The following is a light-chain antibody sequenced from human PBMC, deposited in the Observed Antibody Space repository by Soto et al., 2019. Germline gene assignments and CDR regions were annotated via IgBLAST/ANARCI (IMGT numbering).Light chain of an antibody. Sequence: DIQMTQSPSAMSASVGDRVTITCRASQSISSWLAWYQQKPGKAPKLLIYAASTLQSGVPSRFSGSGSGTDFTLTISSLQPEDVATYYCQKYNSAPNTFGQGTKVDIK. V-gene: IGKV1-27*01. CDR3: QKYNSAPNT. CDR1: QSISSW. CDR2: AAS. J-gene: IGKJ1*01.